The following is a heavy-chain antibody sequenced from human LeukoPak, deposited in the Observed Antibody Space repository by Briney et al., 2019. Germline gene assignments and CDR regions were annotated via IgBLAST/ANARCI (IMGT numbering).Heavy chain of an antibody. CDR1: GFTLSDYY. Sequence: GGSLRLSCAASGFTLSDYYMRWIRQAPGEGLEWLSYISSSSSYTNCAHSVKGRFTISRDNAKNTLYLQMNRLRAEDTAVCYCARVGWSGDIIQYYFDYWGEGTLVTVSS. J-gene: IGHJ4*02. D-gene: IGHD2-15*01. CDR3: ARVGWSGDIIQYYFDY. V-gene: IGHV3-11*06. CDR2: ISSSSSYT.